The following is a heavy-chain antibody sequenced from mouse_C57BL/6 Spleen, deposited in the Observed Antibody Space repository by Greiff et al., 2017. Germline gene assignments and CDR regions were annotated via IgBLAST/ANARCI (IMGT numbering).Heavy chain of an antibody. CDR3: ARGGGDDYDEDY. V-gene: IGHV1-64*01. CDR2: IHPNSGST. D-gene: IGHD2-4*01. Sequence: QVQLQQPGAELVKPGASVKLSCKASGYTFTSYWMHWVKQRPGQGLEWIGMIHPNSGSTNYNEKFKSKATLTVDKSSSTAYMQLSSLTSEDSAVYYCARGGGDDYDEDYWGQGTTLTVSS. J-gene: IGHJ2*01. CDR1: GYTFTSYW.